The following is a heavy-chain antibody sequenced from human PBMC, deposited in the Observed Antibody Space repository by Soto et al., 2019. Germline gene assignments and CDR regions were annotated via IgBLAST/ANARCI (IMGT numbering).Heavy chain of an antibody. CDR3: ARDLGQLLVVY. Sequence: QVQLVQSGAEVKKPGASVKVSCKASGYSFTSYGISWVRQAPGQGLEWMGWISAYNGNKKYAQKLQGRVTMTTATYTSTAYMVLRSMRSDDTVVYYSARDLGQLLVVYWGQVTLVTVSP. J-gene: IGHJ4*02. D-gene: IGHD6-13*01. CDR1: GYSFTSYG. CDR2: ISAYNGNK. V-gene: IGHV1-18*01.